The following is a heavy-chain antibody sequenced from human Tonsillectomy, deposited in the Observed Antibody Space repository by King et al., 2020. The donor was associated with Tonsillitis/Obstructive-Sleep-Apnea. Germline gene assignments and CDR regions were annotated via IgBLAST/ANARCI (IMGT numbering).Heavy chain of an antibody. CDR1: GFTFDDYG. Sequence: QLVQSGGGVVRPGGSLRLSCAASGFTFDDYGMSWVRHAPGKGLEWVSGITWNESRTGYADSVKGRFTISRDNAKNSLYLQMDRVKAEDTALYYCVRSLFLRIAAPGPLDSWGQGTLVTVST. CDR2: ITWNESRT. V-gene: IGHV3-20*04. D-gene: IGHD6-13*01. CDR3: VRSLFLRIAAPGPLDS. J-gene: IGHJ4*02.